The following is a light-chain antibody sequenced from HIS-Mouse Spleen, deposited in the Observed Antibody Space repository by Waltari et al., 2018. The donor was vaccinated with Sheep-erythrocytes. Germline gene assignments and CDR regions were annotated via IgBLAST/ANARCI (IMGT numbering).Light chain of an antibody. CDR3: SSYTSSSTQV. Sequence: QSALTQPASVSGSPGQSITISCTGTSSDVGGYNYVSWYQQHPGKAPQLMIYEVSNRPSGVSNRFSGSKSGITASLTISGLQAEDEADYYCSSYTSSSTQVFGGGTKLTV. J-gene: IGLJ2*01. V-gene: IGLV2-14*01. CDR2: EVS. CDR1: SSDVGGYNY.